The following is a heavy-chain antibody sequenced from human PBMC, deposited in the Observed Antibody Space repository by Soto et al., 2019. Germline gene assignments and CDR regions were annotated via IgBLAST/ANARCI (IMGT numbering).Heavy chain of an antibody. CDR2: ISYDGSNK. CDR3: AKYHSSGFDY. Sequence: GESLKISCAASGFTFSSYGMHWVRQAPGKGLEWVAVISYDGSNKYYADSVKGRFTISRDNSKNTLYLQMNSLRAEDTAVYYCAKYHSSGFDYWGQGTLVTVSS. J-gene: IGHJ4*02. CDR1: GFTFSSYG. V-gene: IGHV3-30*18. D-gene: IGHD3-22*01.